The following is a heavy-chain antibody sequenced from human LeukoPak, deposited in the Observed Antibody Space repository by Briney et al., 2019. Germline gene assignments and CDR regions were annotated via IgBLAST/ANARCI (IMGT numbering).Heavy chain of an antibody. V-gene: IGHV3-23*01. J-gene: IGHJ6*02. Sequence: GASLRLSCAASGFTFSSYAMSWVRQAPGKGLEWVSAISGSGGSTYYADSVKGRFTISRDNSKNTLYLQMNSLRAEDTAVYYCAKDKNTMVRGVPYYYYGMDVWGQGTTVTVSS. CDR3: AKDKNTMVRGVPYYYYGMDV. CDR1: GFTFSSYA. CDR2: ISGSGGST. D-gene: IGHD3-10*01.